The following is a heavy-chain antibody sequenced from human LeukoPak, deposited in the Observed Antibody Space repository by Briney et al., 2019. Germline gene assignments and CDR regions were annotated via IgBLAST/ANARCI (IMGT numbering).Heavy chain of an antibody. D-gene: IGHD3-9*01. CDR1: GGTFSSYA. CDR2: IIPIFGTA. V-gene: IGHV1-69*05. CDR3: ARDSSYDILTGYTHYNWFDP. J-gene: IGHJ5*02. Sequence: ASVKVSCKASGGTFSSYAISWVRQAPGQGLEWMGGIIPIFGTANYAQKFQSRVTITTDESTSTAYMELSSLRSEDTAVYYCARDSSYDILTGYTHYNWFDPWGQGTLVTISS.